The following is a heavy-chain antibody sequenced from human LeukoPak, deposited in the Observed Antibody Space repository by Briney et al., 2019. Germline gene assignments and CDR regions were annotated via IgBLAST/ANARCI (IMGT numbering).Heavy chain of an antibody. J-gene: IGHJ4*02. CDR1: GFTFSDYY. CDR2: ISSSGSTI. CDR3: ARSTIVVVPAAMDY. D-gene: IGHD2-2*01. V-gene: IGHV3-11*01. Sequence: GGSLRLSCAASGFTFSDYYMSWIRQAPGKGLEWVSYISSSGSTIYYADSVKGRFTISRDNAENSLYLQMNSLRAEDTAVYYCARSTIVVVPAAMDYWGQGTLVTVSS.